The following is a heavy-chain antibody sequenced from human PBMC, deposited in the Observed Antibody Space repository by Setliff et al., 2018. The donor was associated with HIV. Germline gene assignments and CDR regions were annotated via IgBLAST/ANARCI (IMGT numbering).Heavy chain of an antibody. CDR3: ARGLHSGTYWGTRPLGFDY. CDR2: VHSNGDI. V-gene: IGHV4-59*08. CDR1: GGSIFGYY. D-gene: IGHD1-26*01. Sequence: PSETLSLTCTVSGGSIFGYYWTWIRQPPGKGLEWIGYVHSNGDINYSPSLKSRITISLDTSRSQFSLKATSVTAAATAVYFCARGLHSGTYWGTRPLGFDYWGQGSLVTVSS. J-gene: IGHJ4*02.